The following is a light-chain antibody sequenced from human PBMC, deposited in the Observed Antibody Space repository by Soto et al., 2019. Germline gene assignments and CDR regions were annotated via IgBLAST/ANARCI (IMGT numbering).Light chain of an antibody. CDR1: SSDVGGYNY. CDR2: DVS. J-gene: IGLJ2*01. V-gene: IGLV2-14*01. Sequence: SVLPQPASVSGSPGQSITISCTRTSSDVGGYNYVSWYQQHPGKAPKLMIYDVSNRPSGAPNRFSGSKSGNTASLTISGLQAEDEADYYCSSYTSSSTLVVFGGGTQLTVL. CDR3: SSYTSSSTLVV.